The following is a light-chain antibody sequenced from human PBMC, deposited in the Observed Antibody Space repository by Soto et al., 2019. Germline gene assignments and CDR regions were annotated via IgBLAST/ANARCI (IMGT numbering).Light chain of an antibody. J-gene: IGLJ1*01. CDR1: SSDVGGYNY. CDR3: NSYAGSNIV. CDR2: EVS. V-gene: IGLV2-8*01. Sequence: QSVLTQPPSASGSPGQSVTISCTGTSSDVGGYNYVSWYQQHPGRAPKLMIYEVSKRPSGVPDRFSGSKSGNTASLTVSGLQAEDEADYYCNSYAGSNIVIGTGTKVTVL.